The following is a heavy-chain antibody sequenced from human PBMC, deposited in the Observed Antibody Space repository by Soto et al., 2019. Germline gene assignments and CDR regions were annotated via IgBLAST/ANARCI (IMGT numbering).Heavy chain of an antibody. CDR1: GFTFSSYA. CDR3: AKHIQTADIVVVVVAGYYGMDV. V-gene: IGHV3-23*01. CDR2: ISGSGGST. D-gene: IGHD2-15*01. J-gene: IGHJ6*02. Sequence: EVQLLESGGGLVQPGGSLRLSCAASGFTFSSYAMSWVRQASGKGLEWVSAISGSGGSTYYADSVKGRFTISRDNSKNTLYLQMNSLRAEDTAVYYCAKHIQTADIVVVVVAGYYGMDVWGQGTTVTVSS.